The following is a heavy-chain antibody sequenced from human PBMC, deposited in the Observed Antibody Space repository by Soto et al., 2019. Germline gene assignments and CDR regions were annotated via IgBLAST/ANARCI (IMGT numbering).Heavy chain of an antibody. V-gene: IGHV3-15*01. Sequence: EVQLVESGGGLVQPGGSLRLSCAASEFTFTYAWMSWVRQAPGKGLEWVGRIKSKTDGGTTDYAAPVKGRFTISRDESQNTLYLQMNSLKTEDTAVYYCTSLYYGHWGQGTLVTVSS. D-gene: IGHD3-16*02. CDR2: IKSKTDGGTT. J-gene: IGHJ4*02. CDR1: EFTFTYAW. CDR3: TSLYYGH.